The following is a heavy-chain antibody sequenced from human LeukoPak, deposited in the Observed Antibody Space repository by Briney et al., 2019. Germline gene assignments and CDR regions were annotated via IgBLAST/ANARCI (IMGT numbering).Heavy chain of an antibody. J-gene: IGHJ3*02. CDR2: ISGYNDNT. Sequence: ASVKVSCKASGYTFTSYGISWVRQAPGQGLEWMGWISGYNDNTNYAQNLQGRVTMTTDTSTSTAYMELRSLRSDVTAVYYCARGRYPHTSSWYGDAFDIWGQGTMVTVSS. V-gene: IGHV1-18*01. CDR1: GYTFTSYG. D-gene: IGHD6-13*01. CDR3: ARGRYPHTSSWYGDAFDI.